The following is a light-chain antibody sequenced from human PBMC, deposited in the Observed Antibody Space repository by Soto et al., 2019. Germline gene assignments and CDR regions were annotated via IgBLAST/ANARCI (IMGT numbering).Light chain of an antibody. CDR1: QSVSSSY. CDR3: QQYGSSPPIT. J-gene: IGKJ5*01. Sequence: EIVLTQSPGTLSFSPGERATLSCRASQSVSSSYLAWYQQKPGQAPRLLIYGASSRATGIPDRFSGSGSGTDFTLTISRLEPEDFAVYYCQQYGSSPPITFGQGTRLEMK. V-gene: IGKV3-20*01. CDR2: GAS.